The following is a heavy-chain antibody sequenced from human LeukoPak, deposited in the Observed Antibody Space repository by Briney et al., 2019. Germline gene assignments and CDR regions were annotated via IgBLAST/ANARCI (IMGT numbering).Heavy chain of an antibody. CDR2: IYHSGST. CDR1: GGSISSNNW. V-gene: IGHV4-4*02. J-gene: IGHJ4*02. CDR3: ARDVDSSWYTNPSDY. D-gene: IGHD6-13*01. Sequence: PSETLSLTCAVSGGSISSNNWWSWVRQPPGKGLEWIGEIYHSGSTNYNPSLKSRVTISIDNSNNQFSLKLSSVTAADTAVYYCARDVDSSWYTNPSDYWGQGTLVTVSS.